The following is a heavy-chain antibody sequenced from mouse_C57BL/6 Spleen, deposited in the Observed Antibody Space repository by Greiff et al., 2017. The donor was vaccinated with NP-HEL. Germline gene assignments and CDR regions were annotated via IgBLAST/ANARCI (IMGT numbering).Heavy chain of an antibody. CDR1: GYTFTSYW. V-gene: IGHV1-61*01. CDR2: IYPSDSET. D-gene: IGHD2-3*01. J-gene: IGHJ1*03. CDR3: ARGIYEEGYFDV. Sequence: QVQLQQPGAELVRPGSSVKLSCKASGYTFTSYWMDWVKQRPGQGLEWIGNIYPSDSETHYNQKFKDKATLTVDKSSSTAYMQLSSLTSEDSAVYCWARGIYEEGYFDVWGTGTTVTVSS.